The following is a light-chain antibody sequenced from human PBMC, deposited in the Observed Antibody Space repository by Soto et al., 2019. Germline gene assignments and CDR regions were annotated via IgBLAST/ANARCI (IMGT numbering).Light chain of an antibody. V-gene: IGKV3-20*01. CDR1: QSVSSNY. J-gene: IGKJ5*01. CDR2: GAS. Sequence: EIVLTQSPGTLSLSPGERATLSCRASQSVSSNYLAWYQQKPGQAPRLLIHGASSRATGIPDRFSGSGSGTDFTLTISRLEPEDFAVYYCQQYHNSPITFGQGTRRRL. CDR3: QQYHNSPIT.